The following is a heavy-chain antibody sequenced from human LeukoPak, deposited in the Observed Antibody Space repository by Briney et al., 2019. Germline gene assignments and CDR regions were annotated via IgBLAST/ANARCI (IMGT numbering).Heavy chain of an antibody. CDR3: ARLVSSGWNDAFDI. D-gene: IGHD6-19*01. CDR1: GFTFSSYA. J-gene: IGHJ3*02. Sequence: GGSLRLSCAASGFTFSSYAMNWVRQAPGKGLEWVSAISGSGGRTNYADSLKGRFTISRDNSKNTLYLQMNSLRAEDTAVYYCARLVSSGWNDAFDIWGQGTMVTVSS. CDR2: ISGSGGRT. V-gene: IGHV3-23*01.